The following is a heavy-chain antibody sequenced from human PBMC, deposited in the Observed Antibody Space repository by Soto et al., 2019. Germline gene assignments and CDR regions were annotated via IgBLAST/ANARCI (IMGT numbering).Heavy chain of an antibody. V-gene: IGHV1-8*01. CDR1: GYSFTSYD. J-gene: IGHJ4*02. CDR2: MNPNSGNT. CDR3: ARESIAAAGADY. Sequence: ASVKVSCKASGYSFTSYDINWVRQATGQGLEWMGWMNPNSGNTGYAQKFQGRVTMTRNTSISTAYMELSSLRSEDTAVYYCARESIAAAGADYWGQGTLVTVSS. D-gene: IGHD6-13*01.